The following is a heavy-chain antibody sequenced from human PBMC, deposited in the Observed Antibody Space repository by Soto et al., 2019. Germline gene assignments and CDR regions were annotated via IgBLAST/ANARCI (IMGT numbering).Heavy chain of an antibody. D-gene: IGHD3-3*01. CDR3: ARVRLEILAWPEESFDP. Sequence: ASVKVSCKASGYTFSAYYMHWVRQAPGQGLEWMGWIDPNSGGTNYAQKFQGRVTMTRDTSISTAYMELSRLRSDDTAVYYCARVRLEILAWPEESFDPWGQGTLVTVYS. CDR1: GYTFSAYY. J-gene: IGHJ5*02. V-gene: IGHV1-2*02. CDR2: IDPNSGGT.